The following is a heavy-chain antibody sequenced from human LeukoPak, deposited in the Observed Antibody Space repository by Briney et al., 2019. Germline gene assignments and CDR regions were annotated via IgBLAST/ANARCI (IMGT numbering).Heavy chain of an antibody. Sequence: RAGGSLRLSCAASGFTFDDYAMSWVRQAPGKGLEWVSGINWNGGSTGYADSVKGRFTISRDNAKNSLYLQMNSLRAEDTALYYCARVPSTYCSSTSCYYYYYYMDVWGKGTTVTVSS. CDR2: INWNGGST. J-gene: IGHJ6*03. V-gene: IGHV3-20*04. D-gene: IGHD2-2*01. CDR1: GFTFDDYA. CDR3: ARVPSTYCSSTSCYYYYYYMDV.